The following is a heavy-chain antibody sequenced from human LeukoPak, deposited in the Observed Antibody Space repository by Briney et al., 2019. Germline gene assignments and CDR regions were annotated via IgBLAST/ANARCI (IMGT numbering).Heavy chain of an antibody. V-gene: IGHV4-61*10. Sequence: SETLSLTCTVSGGSISSGSYYWSWIRQPAGKGLEWIGYINYSGSTNYNPSLKSRVTISVDTSKTQFSLKLSSVTAADTAVYYCARDNYYGSGSYLDPWGQGTLVTVSS. CDR2: INYSGST. D-gene: IGHD3-10*01. CDR1: GGSISSGSYY. J-gene: IGHJ5*02. CDR3: ARDNYYGSGSYLDP.